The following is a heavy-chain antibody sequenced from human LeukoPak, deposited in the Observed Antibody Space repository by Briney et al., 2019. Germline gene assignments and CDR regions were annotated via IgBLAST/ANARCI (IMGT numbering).Heavy chain of an antibody. V-gene: IGHV1-2*02. CDR2: INPNSGGT. CDR3: ARGTGEGYTYGRYYFDY. Sequence: GASVKVSCKASRYTFTGYYMHWVRQAPGQGLEWMGWINPNSGGTDYAQKFQGRVTMTRDTSISTAHMELSRLRSDDTAVYYCARGTGEGYTYGRYYFDYWGQGTLVTVSS. J-gene: IGHJ4*02. D-gene: IGHD5-18*01. CDR1: RYTFTGYY.